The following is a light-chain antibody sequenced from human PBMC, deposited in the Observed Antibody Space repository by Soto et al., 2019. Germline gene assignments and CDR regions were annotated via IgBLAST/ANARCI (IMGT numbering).Light chain of an antibody. Sequence: SYVLTQSPSVSVAPGQTARIICRGDNIGRKSVHWYQQKPGQAPVLVVYDDSDRPSGIPERFSGSNSGNTATLTISRVEDGDEADFYCQVWESSSDPVIFGGGTKVTVL. CDR3: QVWESSSDPVI. V-gene: IGLV3-21*02. J-gene: IGLJ2*01. CDR1: NIGRKS. CDR2: DDS.